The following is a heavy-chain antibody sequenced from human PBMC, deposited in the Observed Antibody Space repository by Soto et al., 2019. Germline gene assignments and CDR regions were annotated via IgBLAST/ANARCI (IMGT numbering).Heavy chain of an antibody. V-gene: IGHV1-3*01. J-gene: IGHJ4*02. CDR2: INAGNGNT. D-gene: IGHD3-3*01. CDR3: ATLASWSGYSHFDY. Sequence: ASVKVSCKASGYTFTSYAMHWVRQAPGQRLEWMGWINAGNGNTKYSQKFQGRVTITRDTSASTAYMELSSLRSEDTVVYYCATLASWSGYSHFDYWGQGTLVTVSS. CDR1: GYTFTSYA.